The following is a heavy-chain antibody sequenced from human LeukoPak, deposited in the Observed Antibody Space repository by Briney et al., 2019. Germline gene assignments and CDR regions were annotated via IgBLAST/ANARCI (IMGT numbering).Heavy chain of an antibody. V-gene: IGHV3-11*01. D-gene: IGHD3-22*01. Sequence: PGGSLRLSCAASGFTFSDYYMSWIRQAPGKGLEWVSYISSSGSTIYYADSVKGRFTISRDNAKNLLYLQMNSLRAEDTAVYYCARGDSSGYHNWFDPWGQGTLVTVSS. CDR1: GFTFSDYY. CDR3: ARGDSSGYHNWFDP. J-gene: IGHJ5*02. CDR2: ISSSGSTI.